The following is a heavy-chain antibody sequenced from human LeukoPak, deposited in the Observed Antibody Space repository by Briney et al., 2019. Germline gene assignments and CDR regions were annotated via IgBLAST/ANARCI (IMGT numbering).Heavy chain of an antibody. CDR1: GDSVSSNSAA. J-gene: IGHJ6*03. CDR2: TYYRSKWYN. Sequence: RTLSLTCAISGDSVSSNSAAWNWIRQSPSRGLEWLGRTYYRSKWYNDYAVSVKSRITINPDTSKNQFSLKLSSVTTADTAVYYCARSQWLAPYYYYYYMDVWGKGTTVTVSS. CDR3: ARSQWLAPYYYYYYMDV. D-gene: IGHD6-19*01. V-gene: IGHV6-1*01.